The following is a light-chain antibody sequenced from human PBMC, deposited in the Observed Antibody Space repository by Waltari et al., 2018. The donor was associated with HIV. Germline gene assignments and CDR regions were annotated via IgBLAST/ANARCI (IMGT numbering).Light chain of an antibody. CDR1: QNITNK. CDR2: DAS. CDR3: QQYKNWPET. V-gene: IGKV3D-15*01. J-gene: IGKJ1*01. Sequence: EVVLTQAPSPLSVSLGEGASLSCRASQNITNKLGWYQQKPGQAPRLLIYDASRRATAIPDRFSGSGSGTEFNLTISRLLFEDVAVYVCQQYKNWPETFGQGTQVEIK.